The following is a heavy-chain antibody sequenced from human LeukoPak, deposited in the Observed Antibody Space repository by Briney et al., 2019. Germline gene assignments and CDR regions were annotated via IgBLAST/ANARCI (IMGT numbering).Heavy chain of an antibody. Sequence: PSETLSLTCAVYGGSFSGYYWSWIRQPPGKGLEWIGEINRGGSTNYNPSLESRVTISVDTSKNQFSLKLNSVTAADTAVYYCARGYGSGSYYNFWGQGTLVTVSS. J-gene: IGHJ4*02. CDR1: GGSFSGYY. D-gene: IGHD3-10*01. V-gene: IGHV4-34*01. CDR3: ARGYGSGSYYNF. CDR2: INRGGST.